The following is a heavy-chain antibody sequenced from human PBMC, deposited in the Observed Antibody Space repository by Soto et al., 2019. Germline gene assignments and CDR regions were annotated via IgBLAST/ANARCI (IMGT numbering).Heavy chain of an antibody. Sequence: ASVKAACKASGFTFTGPYIQWGRQTPGHGHEWMGLINPNRGGICYAQKFQGRLTMTTDTSITTAYMELRRRSSHDTAFYSCPKSRGCLSSWLGYF. D-gene: IGHD6-6*01. CDR1: GFTFTGPY. V-gene: IGHV1-2*02. CDR3: PKSRGCLSSWLGYF. CDR2: INPNRGGI. J-gene: IGHJ4*03.